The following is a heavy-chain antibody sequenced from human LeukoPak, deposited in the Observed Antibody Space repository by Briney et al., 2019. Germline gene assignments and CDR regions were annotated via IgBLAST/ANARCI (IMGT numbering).Heavy chain of an antibody. CDR3: ARRSRLRWFGVFFDY. CDR2: IYHSGST. Sequence: PSETLSLTCAVSGGSISSSNWWSWVRQPPGKGLEWIGEIYHSGSTNYNPSLKSRVTISVDTSKNQFSLKLSSVTAADTAVYYCARRSRLRWFGVFFDYWGQGTLVTVSS. J-gene: IGHJ4*02. V-gene: IGHV4-4*02. D-gene: IGHD3-10*01. CDR1: GGSISSSNW.